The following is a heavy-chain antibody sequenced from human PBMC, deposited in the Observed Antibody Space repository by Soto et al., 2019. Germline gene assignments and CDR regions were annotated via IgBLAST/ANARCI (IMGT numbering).Heavy chain of an antibody. J-gene: IGHJ4*02. CDR1: GYTFKSYA. CDR2: INAGNGNT. CDR3: ARSVVVRVVFTFEY. V-gene: IGHV1-3*01. D-gene: IGHD3-10*01. Sequence: QVQLVQSGAEVKKPGASVKVSCKASGYTFKSYAMHWVRQAPGQRRAWMGWINAGNGNTKYSQKFQGRVTITRDTSANTAYMELSRLRSEDTAVYYWARSVVVRVVFTFEYWGQGTLVTVSS.